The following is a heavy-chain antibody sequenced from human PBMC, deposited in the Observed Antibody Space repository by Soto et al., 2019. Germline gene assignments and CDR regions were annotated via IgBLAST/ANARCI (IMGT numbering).Heavy chain of an antibody. CDR1: DGSMNSDSSY. Sequence: SETLSLTCRVSDGSMNSDSSYRCWIRQPPGKGLEWIGVVNHSGSTYHNLSLKGRVTMSVDASRNQFSLKLTSMTAADTAVYYCARLGGYVSVGYYYLWDSWGQGTLVTVSS. CDR3: ARLGGYVSVGYYYLWDS. J-gene: IGHJ4*02. D-gene: IGHD3-22*01. V-gene: IGHV4-39*01. CDR2: VNHSGST.